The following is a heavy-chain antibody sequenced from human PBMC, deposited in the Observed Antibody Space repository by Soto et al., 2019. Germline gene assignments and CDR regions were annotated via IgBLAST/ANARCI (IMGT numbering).Heavy chain of an antibody. Sequence: QVQLVESGGGVVQPGRSLRLPCAASGFTFSSYGMHWVRQAPGKGLEWVAVISYDGSNKYYADSVKGRFTISRDNSKNTLYLQMNSLRAEDTAVYYCAKDTYPNTYYYGSGSSSPPIYDYWGQGTLVTVSS. D-gene: IGHD3-10*01. CDR2: ISYDGSNK. CDR3: AKDTYPNTYYYGSGSSSPPIYDY. V-gene: IGHV3-30*18. CDR1: GFTFSSYG. J-gene: IGHJ4*02.